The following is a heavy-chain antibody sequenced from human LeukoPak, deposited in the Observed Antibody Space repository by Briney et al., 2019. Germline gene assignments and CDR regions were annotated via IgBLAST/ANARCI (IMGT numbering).Heavy chain of an antibody. CDR2: ISSSSSTI. V-gene: IGHV3-48*04. CDR1: GFTFSSYS. J-gene: IGHJ4*02. CDR3: ARVTGYNSGWPFFDS. D-gene: IGHD6-19*01. Sequence: GGSLRLSCAASGFTFSSYSMNWVRQAPGKGLEWVSYISSSSSTIYYADSVKGRFTISRDNARNSLYLQMNSLRAEDTAVYYCARVTGYNSGWPFFDSWGQGSLVTVSS.